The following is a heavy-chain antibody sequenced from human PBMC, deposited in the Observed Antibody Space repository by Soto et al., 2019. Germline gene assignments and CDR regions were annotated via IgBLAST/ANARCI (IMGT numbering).Heavy chain of an antibody. Sequence: GGSLRLSCAASGFTFSSYAMSWLRQAPGKGLEWMGRSAPEEGEPIYPQKFQGRVSMTEDPSTDTAYMELTSLRSEDTAVYFCAADRKIVGTIGAFDFWGQGTLVTVSS. J-gene: IGHJ4*02. CDR2: SAPEEGEP. V-gene: IGHV1-24*01. CDR3: AADRKIVGTIGAFDF. D-gene: IGHD1-26*01. CDR1: GFTFSSYA.